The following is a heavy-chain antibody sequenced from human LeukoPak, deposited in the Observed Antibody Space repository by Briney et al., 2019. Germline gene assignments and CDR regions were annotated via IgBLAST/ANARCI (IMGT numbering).Heavy chain of an antibody. D-gene: IGHD4-17*01. V-gene: IGHV3-7*01. J-gene: IGHJ4*02. CDR3: ARGPDYGDRWDFFDF. CDR2: ISPDGREK. CDR1: GFTFSNFW. Sequence: PGGSLSLSCSGSGFTFSNFWMTWVRQAPRKGLECLANISPDGREKYYMDSVKGRFTISRDNTKNSLYLQMSSLRAEDTALYYCARGPDYGDRWDFFDFWGQGTLLSVSS.